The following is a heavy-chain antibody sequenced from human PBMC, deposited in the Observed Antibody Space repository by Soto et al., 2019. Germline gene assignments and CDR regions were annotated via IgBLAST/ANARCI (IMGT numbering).Heavy chain of an antibody. Sequence: LSLTCNVSGDSINNGEYYWSWFRQPPGKGLEWIGYIYYNEVTYYNPSLKRRPTISLETSKNQFSLQLTSVTAADTAVYYCARDHTVTTGAFDIWGPGTMVTVSS. CDR1: GDSINNGEYY. J-gene: IGHJ3*02. V-gene: IGHV4-30-4*01. D-gene: IGHD4-17*01. CDR3: ARDHTVTTGAFDI. CDR2: IYYNEVT.